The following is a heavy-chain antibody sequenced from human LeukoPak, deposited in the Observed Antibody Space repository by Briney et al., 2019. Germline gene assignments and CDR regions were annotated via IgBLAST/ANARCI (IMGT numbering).Heavy chain of an antibody. CDR2: ISSSSSTI. Sequence: GGSLRLSCAASGFTFSSYSMHWVRQAPGKGLEWVSYISSSSSTIYYADSVKGRFTISRDNAKNSLYLQMNSLRAEDTAVYYCAREDYDFWSGYYRYWGQGTLVTVSS. D-gene: IGHD3-3*01. CDR3: AREDYDFWSGYYRY. V-gene: IGHV3-48*01. J-gene: IGHJ4*02. CDR1: GFTFSSYS.